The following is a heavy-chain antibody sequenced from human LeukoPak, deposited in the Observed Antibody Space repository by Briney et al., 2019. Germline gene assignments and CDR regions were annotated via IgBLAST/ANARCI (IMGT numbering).Heavy chain of an antibody. V-gene: IGHV3-48*03. CDR1: GFTFSTYE. Sequence: HPGGSLRLSCSASGFTFSTYEMNWVRQAPGKGLEWVSSISSGASTIYYADSVKGRFTISRDNAKNSLYLQMNSLRAEDTAVYYCARDPYGSGMADYWGQGTLVTVSS. D-gene: IGHD3-10*01. J-gene: IGHJ4*02. CDR2: ISSGASTI. CDR3: ARDPYGSGMADY.